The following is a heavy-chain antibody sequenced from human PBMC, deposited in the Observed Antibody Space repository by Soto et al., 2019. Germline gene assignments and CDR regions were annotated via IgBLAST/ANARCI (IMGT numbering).Heavy chain of an antibody. Sequence: ASVKVSCKASGYIFSSHCIYWVRQAPGQGLQWMGIINPGGGRTAYAQKFQGRVTLTRDMSTSTVYMELTSLTYDDTAVYYCARDVSGPGAPYVMDVWGQGAPVTVSS. CDR3: ARDVSGPGAPYVMDV. D-gene: IGHD3-10*02. V-gene: IGHV1-46*01. J-gene: IGHJ6*02. CDR1: GYIFSSHC. CDR2: INPGGGRT.